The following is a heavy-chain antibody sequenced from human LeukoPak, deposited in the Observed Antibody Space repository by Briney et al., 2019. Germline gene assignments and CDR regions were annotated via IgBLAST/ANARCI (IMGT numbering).Heavy chain of an antibody. CDR1: GFTFSDYY. Sequence: GGPLRLSCAASGFTFSDYYMSWVRQAPGKGLEWVSVIYSGGSTYYADSVKGRFTISRDNSKNTLYLQMNSLRAEDTAVYYCAREVNYYGSGSYSNWFDPWGQGTLVTVSS. V-gene: IGHV3-66*01. D-gene: IGHD3-10*01. CDR2: IYSGGST. J-gene: IGHJ5*02. CDR3: AREVNYYGSGSYSNWFDP.